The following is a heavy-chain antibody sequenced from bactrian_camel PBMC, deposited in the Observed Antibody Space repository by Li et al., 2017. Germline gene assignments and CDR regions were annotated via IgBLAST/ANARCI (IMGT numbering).Heavy chain of an antibody. Sequence: HVQLVESGGDLVQPGGSLRLSCAASGSTFRTYWMYWVRQATGKGLEWVAQIAYDGWVSRYHDSAKGRFTISRDNAKNMLYLQMTALNPEDTAMYYCAADTGIPRRHGGRFCGLSLAYKYWGQGTQVTVS. CDR2: IAYDGWVS. CDR3: AADTGIPRRHGGRFCGLSLAYKY. CDR1: GSTFRTYW. V-gene: IGHV3S6*01. J-gene: IGHJ4*01. D-gene: IGHD6*01.